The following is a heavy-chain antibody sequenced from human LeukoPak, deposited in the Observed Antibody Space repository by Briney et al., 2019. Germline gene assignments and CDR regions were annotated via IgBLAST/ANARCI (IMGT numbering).Heavy chain of an antibody. Sequence: SETLSLTCAVYGGSFSGYYWSWIRQPPGKGLEWIGEINHSGSTNYNPSLKSRVTISVDTSKNQFSLKLSSVTAADTAVYYCARVYRNDMDVWGQGTTVTVSS. J-gene: IGHJ6*02. CDR3: ARVYRNDMDV. CDR1: GGSFSGYY. D-gene: IGHD5-12*01. CDR2: INHSGST. V-gene: IGHV4-34*01.